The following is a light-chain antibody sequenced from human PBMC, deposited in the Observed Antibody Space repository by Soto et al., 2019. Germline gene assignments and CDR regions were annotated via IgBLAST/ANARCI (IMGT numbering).Light chain of an antibody. Sequence: QSVLTQPASVSGSPGQSITISCTGTSSDVGSRNLVSWYQQYPGKAPKLIIFEASKRPSGVSNRFSGSKSGSTASLTISGLQAEDEADYYCCSHAGGSTYVFGTGT. CDR2: EAS. CDR1: SSDVGSRNL. J-gene: IGLJ1*01. V-gene: IGLV2-23*01. CDR3: CSHAGGSTYV.